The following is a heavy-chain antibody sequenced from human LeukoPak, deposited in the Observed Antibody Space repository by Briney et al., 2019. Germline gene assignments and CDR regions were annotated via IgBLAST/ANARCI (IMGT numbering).Heavy chain of an antibody. CDR3: ARHVTPRITDAFDI. J-gene: IGHJ3*02. D-gene: IGHD3-3*01. CDR2: IYPGDSDT. CDR1: GYSFTSYW. Sequence: HGESLKISCKGSGYSFTSYWIGWVRQMPGKGLEGMGIIYPGDSDTRYSPSFQGQVTISADKSISTAYLQWSSLKASDTAMCYCARHVTPRITDAFDIWGQGTMVTVSS. V-gene: IGHV5-51*01.